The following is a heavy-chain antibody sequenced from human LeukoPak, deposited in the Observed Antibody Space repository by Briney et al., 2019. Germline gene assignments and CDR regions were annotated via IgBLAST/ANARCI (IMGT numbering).Heavy chain of an antibody. CDR1: GGSISSGGYY. CDR3: ARLPFYDSSGY. CDR2: IYHSGST. Sequence: PSETLSLTCTVSGGSISSGGYYWSWIRQPPGKGLEWIGYIYHSGSTYYNPSLKSRVTISVDRSKNQFSLKLRSVTAADTAVYYCARLPFYDSSGYWGQGTLVTVSS. J-gene: IGHJ4*02. V-gene: IGHV4-30-2*01. D-gene: IGHD3-22*01.